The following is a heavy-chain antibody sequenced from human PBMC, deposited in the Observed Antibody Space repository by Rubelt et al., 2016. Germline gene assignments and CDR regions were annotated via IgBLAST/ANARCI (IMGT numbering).Heavy chain of an antibody. V-gene: IGHV1-3*01. CDR1: A. Sequence: AMHWVRQAPGQRLEWMGWINAGNGNTKYSQKFQGRVTFTRDTSASTAYMGLSSLRSEDTAVYYCARGSSYSSSWYWFDPWGQGTLVTVSS. J-gene: IGHJ5*02. CDR2: INAGNGNT. D-gene: IGHD6-13*01. CDR3: ARGSSYSSSWYWFDP.